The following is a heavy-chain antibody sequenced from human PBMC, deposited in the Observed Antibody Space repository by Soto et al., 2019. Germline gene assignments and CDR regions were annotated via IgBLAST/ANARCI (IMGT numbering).Heavy chain of an antibody. CDR2: ISYDGSDE. D-gene: IGHD3-22*01. J-gene: IGHJ4*02. CDR1: GFTFSSYA. Sequence: SLRLSCAASGFTFSSYAMHWVRQAPGKGLEWVAFISYDGSDEYYADSVKGRFTISRDNSKNTLYLQVNSLRIEDTAVYYCARDRSMVVVAPGYWGQGTLVTVSS. CDR3: ARDRSMVVVAPGY. V-gene: IGHV3-30-3*01.